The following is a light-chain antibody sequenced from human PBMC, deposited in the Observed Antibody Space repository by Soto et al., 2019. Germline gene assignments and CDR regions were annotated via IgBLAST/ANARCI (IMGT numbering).Light chain of an antibody. V-gene: IGLV1-47*01. CDR2: RNN. CDR1: SSNIGSTY. J-gene: IGLJ2*01. Sequence: QSVLTQPPSASGTPGQRVTISCAGSSSNIGSTYVYWYQQLPGTAPKLLIYRNNQRPSGVTDLFSGAKSGTSASPAISGLRSEYVGEYYRAAWDDRPSGRVVVGGATKVTVL. CDR3: AAWDDRPSGRVV.